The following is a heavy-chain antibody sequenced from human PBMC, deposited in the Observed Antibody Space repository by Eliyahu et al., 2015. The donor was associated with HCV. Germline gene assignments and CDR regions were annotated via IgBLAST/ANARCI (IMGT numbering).Heavy chain of an antibody. D-gene: IGHD3-22*01. V-gene: IGHV4-31*03. J-gene: IGHJ4*02. CDR2: IYYSGST. CDR3: ARSHYYDSSGYPLGFDY. Sequence: QVQLQESGPGLVKPSQTLSLTCTVSGGSISSGGYYWSWIRQHPGKGLEWIGYIYYSGSTYYNPSLKSRVTISVDTSKNQFSLKLSSVTAADTAVYYCARSHYYDSSGYPLGFDYWGQGTLVTVSS. CDR1: GGSISSGGYY.